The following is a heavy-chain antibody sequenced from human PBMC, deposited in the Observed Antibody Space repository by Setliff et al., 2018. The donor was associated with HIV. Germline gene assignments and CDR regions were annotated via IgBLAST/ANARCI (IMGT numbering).Heavy chain of an antibody. J-gene: IGHJ4*02. Sequence: LETLSLTCTVSGDSINNYYWNWIRQPAGKGLEWIGRIHSSGSANYSPSLESRVTMSIDTSKSQFSLRLTSVTAADTAVYYCARELEYSSGWFLVDYWGQGALVTVSS. V-gene: IGHV4-4*07. D-gene: IGHD6-19*01. CDR3: ARELEYSSGWFLVDY. CDR2: IHSSGSA. CDR1: GDSINNYY.